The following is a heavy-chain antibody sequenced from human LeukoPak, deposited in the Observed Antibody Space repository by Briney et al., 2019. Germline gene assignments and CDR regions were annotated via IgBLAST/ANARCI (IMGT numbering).Heavy chain of an antibody. Sequence: PGGSLRLSCAASGFTFSIYAMSWVRQAPGKGLEWVSAISGRGDNTYHADSVKGRFTISRDNSKNTLYLQMNSLRAEDTAVYYCATRGGYSGTLDAFDIWGQGTMVTVSS. D-gene: IGHD2-21*01. CDR1: GFTFSIYA. V-gene: IGHV3-23*01. J-gene: IGHJ3*02. CDR3: ATRGGYSGTLDAFDI. CDR2: ISGRGDNT.